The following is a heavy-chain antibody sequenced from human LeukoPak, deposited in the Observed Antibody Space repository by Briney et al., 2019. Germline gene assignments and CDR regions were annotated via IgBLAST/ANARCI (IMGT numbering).Heavy chain of an antibody. Sequence: ASVKVSCKTSGYTFSRHGITWVRQAPGQGLEWMGWVSGYNGNTNYAQNVQGRVTMTTDTSTNTAYMELWSLRSDDTAVYYCAKDIHPGLDSGASCCFDYWGQGTPVTVSS. CDR1: GYTFSRHG. CDR2: VSGYNGNT. J-gene: IGHJ4*02. CDR3: AKDIHPGLDSGASCCFDY. V-gene: IGHV1-18*01. D-gene: IGHD3-22*01.